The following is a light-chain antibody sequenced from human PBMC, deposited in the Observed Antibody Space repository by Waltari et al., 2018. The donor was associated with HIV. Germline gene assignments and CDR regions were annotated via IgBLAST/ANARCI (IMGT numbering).Light chain of an antibody. CDR1: QSIRGN. Sequence: EIVMTQSPVTLSVSPGERATLSCRASQSIRGNLAWYQQNPGQAPRLLIYGASTRASGIPARVSGSGSGTEFTLSVSSLQSEDFAVYYCQQDNNRPRTFGQGTKLEIK. V-gene: IGKV3-15*01. CDR3: QQDNNRPRT. CDR2: GAS. J-gene: IGKJ2*01.